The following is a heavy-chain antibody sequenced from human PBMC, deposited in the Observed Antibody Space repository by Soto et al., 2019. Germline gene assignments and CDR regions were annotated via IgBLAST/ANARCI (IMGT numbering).Heavy chain of an antibody. CDR2: IIPILGIA. V-gene: IGHV1-69*02. CDR1: GGTFSSYT. J-gene: IGHJ6*03. Sequence: KGLWASVKVSCKASGGTFSSYTISCVRQAPGQGLEWMGRIIPILGIANYAQKFQGRVTITADKSTSTAYMELSSLRSEDTAVYYCASTSYDFWSGYHNPYYYYMDVWGKGTTVTVSS. CDR3: ASTSYDFWSGYHNPYYYYMDV. D-gene: IGHD3-3*01.